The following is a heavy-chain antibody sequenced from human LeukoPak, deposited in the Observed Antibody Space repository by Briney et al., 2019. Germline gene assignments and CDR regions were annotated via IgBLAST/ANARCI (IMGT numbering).Heavy chain of an antibody. CDR1: GFTFSSYG. D-gene: IGHD1-26*01. CDR3: AKRIVGPYFYYFDY. CDR2: ISYDGSNK. J-gene: IGHJ4*02. V-gene: IGHV3-30*18. Sequence: GGSLRLSCAASGFTFSSYGMHWVRQAPGEGLEWVAVISYDGSNKYYADSVKGRFTISRDNSKNTLYLQMNSLRAEDTAVYYCAKRIVGPYFYYFDYWGQETLVTVSS.